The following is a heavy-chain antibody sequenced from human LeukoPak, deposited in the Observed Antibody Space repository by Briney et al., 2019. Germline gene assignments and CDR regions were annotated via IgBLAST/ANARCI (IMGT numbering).Heavy chain of an antibody. CDR3: AKDLSGSYYRDY. D-gene: IGHD1-26*01. CDR1: GFTFSSYA. J-gene: IGHJ4*02. CDR2: ISGSGGST. V-gene: IGHV3-23*01. Sequence: PAGGSLRLSCAASGFTFSSYAMSWVCQAPGKGLEWVSAISGSGGSTYYADSVKGRFTISRDNSKNTLYLQMNSLRAEDTAVYYCAKDLSGSYYRDYWGQGTLVTVSS.